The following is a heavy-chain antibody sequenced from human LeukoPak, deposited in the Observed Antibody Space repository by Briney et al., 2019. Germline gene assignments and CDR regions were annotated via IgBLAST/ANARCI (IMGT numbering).Heavy chain of an antibody. CDR3: AKDVLAAAGYYFDS. Sequence: TGGSLRLSCAASGFVFSNYAMSWVRQAPGKGLEWVSTISGTGANAYYAGSVKGRSTISRDNSKNTLFLQMNSLRAEDTAVYYCAKDVLAAAGYYFDSWGQGTLVTVSS. CDR2: ISGTGANA. CDR1: GFVFSNYA. V-gene: IGHV3-23*01. D-gene: IGHD6-13*01. J-gene: IGHJ4*02.